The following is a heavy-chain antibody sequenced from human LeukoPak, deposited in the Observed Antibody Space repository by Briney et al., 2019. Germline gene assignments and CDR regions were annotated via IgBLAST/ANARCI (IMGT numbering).Heavy chain of an antibody. V-gene: IGHV4-59*01. CDR3: ASSALSYYDFWSGNKWFDP. CDR1: GGSISGYY. J-gene: IGHJ5*02. CDR2: IYYSGST. D-gene: IGHD3-3*01. Sequence: PSETLSLTCTVSGGSISGYYWSWIRQPPGKGLEWIGHIYYSGSTNYNPSLKSRVTISVDTSKNQFSLKLSSVTAADTAVYYCASSALSYYDFWSGNKWFDPWGQGTLVTVSS.